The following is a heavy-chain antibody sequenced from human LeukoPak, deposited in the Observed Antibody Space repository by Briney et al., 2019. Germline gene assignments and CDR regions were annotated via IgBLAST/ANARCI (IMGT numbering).Heavy chain of an antibody. CDR2: INHSGST. V-gene: IGHV4-34*01. D-gene: IGHD3-22*01. Sequence: SETLSLTCAVYGGSFSGYYWSWIRQPPGKGLEWIGEINHSGSTNYNPSLKSRVTMSVDTSKNQFSLKLSSVTAADTAVYYCARGGWDYYDSSGAPYYFDYWGQGTLVTVSS. CDR1: GGSFSGYY. J-gene: IGHJ4*02. CDR3: ARGGWDYYDSSGAPYYFDY.